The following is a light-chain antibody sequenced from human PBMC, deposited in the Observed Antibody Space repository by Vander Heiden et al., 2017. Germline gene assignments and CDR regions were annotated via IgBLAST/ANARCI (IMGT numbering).Light chain of an antibody. J-gene: IGKJ4*01. CDR2: LGS. CDR3: MQAMQTPLT. CDR1: QSLLHSSGDNY. Sequence: IVITHSPPSLPVTPGEPASISCRSSQSLLHSSGDNYLDWYLQKPGQAPQLLIYLGSHRASGVPDRFSGSGSGTDFTLKISRVEAEDVGVYYCMQAMQTPLTFGGGTKVEIK. V-gene: IGKV2-28*01.